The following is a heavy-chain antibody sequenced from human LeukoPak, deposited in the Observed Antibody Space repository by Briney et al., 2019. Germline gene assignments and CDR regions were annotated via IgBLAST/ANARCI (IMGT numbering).Heavy chain of an antibody. V-gene: IGHV3-21*01. J-gene: IGHJ4*02. CDR2: ISSSSSYI. CDR3: ARDSLYYFDY. CDR1: GFTFSDYN. D-gene: IGHD3-10*01. Sequence: GGSLRLSCAASGFTFSDYNMRWIRQAPGKGLEWVSSISSSSSYIYYADSVRGRFTISRDNAKNSLYLQMNSLRAEDTAVYYCARDSLYYFDYWGQGTLVTVSS.